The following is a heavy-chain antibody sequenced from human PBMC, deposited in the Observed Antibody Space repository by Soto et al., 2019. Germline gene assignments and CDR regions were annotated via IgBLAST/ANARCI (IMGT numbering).Heavy chain of an antibody. CDR3: ARDGRDIAAADPYNWFDP. Sequence: SVKVSCKASGGTFSSYAISWVRQAPGQGLEWMGGIIPIFGTANYAQKFQGRVTITADESTSTAYMGLSSLRSEDTAVYYCARDGRDIAAADPYNWFDPWGQGTLVTVSS. CDR1: GGTFSSYA. D-gene: IGHD6-13*01. J-gene: IGHJ5*02. V-gene: IGHV1-69*13. CDR2: IIPIFGTA.